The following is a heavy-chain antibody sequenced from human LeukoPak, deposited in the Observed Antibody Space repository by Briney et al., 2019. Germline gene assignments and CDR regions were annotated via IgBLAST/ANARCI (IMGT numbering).Heavy chain of an antibody. J-gene: IGHJ4*02. CDR1: GYTFTGYY. D-gene: IGHD3-3*01. CDR2: INPNSGGT. Sequence: GASVKVSCKASGYTFTGYYMHWVRQAPGQGLEWMGWINPNSGGTNYAQKFQGRVTMTRDTSISTACMELSRLRSDDTAVYYCARDRYLDFWSGYWAGWGQGTLVTVSS. CDR3: ARDRYLDFWSGYWAG. V-gene: IGHV1-2*02.